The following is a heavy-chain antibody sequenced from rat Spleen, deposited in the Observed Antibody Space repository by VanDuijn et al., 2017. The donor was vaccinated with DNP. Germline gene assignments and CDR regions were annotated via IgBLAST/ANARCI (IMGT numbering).Heavy chain of an antibody. D-gene: IGHD1-1*01. V-gene: IGHV5-20*01. CDR3: AIYFYSGDNWFGY. CDR1: GFTFSDYY. CDR2: FSYDGGTT. J-gene: IGHJ3*01. Sequence: EVQLVESGGGLVQPGRSLKLSCAASGFTFSDYYMAWVRPAPTKGLEWVAYFSYDGGTTNYADSVKGRFTISRDSAKKTLYLQMNRLRTEDTATYYCAIYFYSGDNWFGYWGQGTLVTVSS.